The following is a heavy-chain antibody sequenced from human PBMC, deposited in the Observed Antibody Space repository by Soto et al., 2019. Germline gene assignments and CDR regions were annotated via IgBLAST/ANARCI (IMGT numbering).Heavy chain of an antibody. D-gene: IGHD3-10*01. CDR1: GGSISSYY. Sequence: SETLSLTCTVSGGSISSYYWSWIRQPPGKGLEWIGYIYYSGSTNYNPSLKSRVTISVDTSKNQFSLKLSAVTAADTAVYYCARSGDYGSGTAYYYYYGMDVWGQGNTVTVSS. J-gene: IGHJ6*02. CDR3: ARSGDYGSGTAYYYYYGMDV. V-gene: IGHV4-59*01. CDR2: IYYSGST.